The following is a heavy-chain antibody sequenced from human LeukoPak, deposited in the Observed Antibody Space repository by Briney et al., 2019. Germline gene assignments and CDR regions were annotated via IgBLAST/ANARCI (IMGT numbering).Heavy chain of an antibody. CDR2: MNPNSGNT. V-gene: IGHV1-8*01. CDR1: GYTFTSYD. D-gene: IGHD2-2*01. Sequence: ASVKVSCKASGYTFTSYDINWVRQTTGQGLEWMGWMNPNSGNTGYAQKFQGRVTMTRNTSISTAYMELSSLRSEDTAVYYCIVVPAAILDAFDIWGQGTMVTVSS. CDR3: IVVPAAILDAFDI. J-gene: IGHJ3*02.